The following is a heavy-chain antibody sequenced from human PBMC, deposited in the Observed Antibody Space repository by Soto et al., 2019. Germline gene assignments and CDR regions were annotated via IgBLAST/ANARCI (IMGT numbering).Heavy chain of an antibody. Sequence: GGSLRLSCAASGFTFSNYAMSWVRQAPGKGLDWVSAISGSGGSTYYADSVKGRFTISRDNSKNTLYLQMNSLRAEDTAVYYCARAKRRVLRFLEWLLLPFDYWGQGTLVTVSS. CDR2: ISGSGGST. V-gene: IGHV3-23*01. J-gene: IGHJ4*02. D-gene: IGHD3-3*01. CDR1: GFTFSNYA. CDR3: ARAKRRVLRFLEWLLLPFDY.